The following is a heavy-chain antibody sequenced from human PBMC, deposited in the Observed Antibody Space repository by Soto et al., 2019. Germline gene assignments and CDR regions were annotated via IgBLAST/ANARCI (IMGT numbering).Heavy chain of an antibody. CDR1: GFTFSSYG. Sequence: PVGSLRLSCAASGFTFSSYGMHWVRQAPGKGLEWVAVISYDGSNKYYADSVKGRFTISRDNSKNTLYLQMNSLRAEDTAVYYCATLGGYSSWFDPWGQGTLVTVS. V-gene: IGHV3-30*03. CDR3: ATLGGYSSWFDP. J-gene: IGHJ5*02. CDR2: ISYDGSNK. D-gene: IGHD2-21*01.